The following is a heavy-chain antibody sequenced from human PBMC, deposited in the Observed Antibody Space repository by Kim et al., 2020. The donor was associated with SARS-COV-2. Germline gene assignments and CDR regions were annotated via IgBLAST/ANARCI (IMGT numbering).Heavy chain of an antibody. D-gene: IGHD4-17*01. J-gene: IGHJ4*02. Sequence: EDSVKGRFTLTSDKSKNTMYLQMNSLRAEDTAVYYCAKSYYGVYKGGFDYWGQGTLVTVSS. V-gene: IGHV3-23*01. CDR3: AKSYYGVYKGGFDY.